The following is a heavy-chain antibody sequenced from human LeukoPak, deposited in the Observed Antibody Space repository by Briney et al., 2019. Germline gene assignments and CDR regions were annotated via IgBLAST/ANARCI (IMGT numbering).Heavy chain of an antibody. CDR3: AKDFNTAMVH. Sequence: GGSLRLSCAASGFTFSSYGMHWVRQAPGKGLEWVAFIRYDGSNKYYADSVKGRFTISRDNSKNTLYLQMDSLRAEDTAVYYCAKDFNTAMVHWGQGTLVTVSS. CDR1: GFTFSSYG. D-gene: IGHD5-18*01. CDR2: IRYDGSNK. J-gene: IGHJ4*02. V-gene: IGHV3-30*02.